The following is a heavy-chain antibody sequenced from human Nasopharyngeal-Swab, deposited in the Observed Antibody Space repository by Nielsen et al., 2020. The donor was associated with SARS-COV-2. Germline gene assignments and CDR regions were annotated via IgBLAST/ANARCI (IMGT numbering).Heavy chain of an antibody. V-gene: IGHV3-66*01. CDR2: LYSGSNT. CDR3: ARSRNYYYYMDV. CDR1: GFTVSSNY. J-gene: IGHJ6*03. Sequence: GESLKISCAASGFTVSSNYMNWVRQPPGKGLEWISVLYSGSNTYYAGSVKGRFTISRDNSKSTLYLQMNNLRAEDTAVYYCARSRNYYYYMDVWGKRTTVTVSS.